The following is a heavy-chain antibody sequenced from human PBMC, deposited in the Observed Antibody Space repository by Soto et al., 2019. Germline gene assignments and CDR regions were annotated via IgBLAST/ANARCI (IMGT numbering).Heavy chain of an antibody. CDR1: GFTFSDYY. Sequence: GGSLRLSCGDSGFTFSDYYMSWIRQAPGKGLEWVSYITSSSSYTIYADSVRGRFTISRDNAKNSLFLQMNSLRAEDTAVYYCARADHYDTSGYSKWGQGTLVTVSS. CDR2: ITSSSSYT. J-gene: IGHJ4*02. D-gene: IGHD3-22*01. V-gene: IGHV3-11*05. CDR3: ARADHYDTSGYSK.